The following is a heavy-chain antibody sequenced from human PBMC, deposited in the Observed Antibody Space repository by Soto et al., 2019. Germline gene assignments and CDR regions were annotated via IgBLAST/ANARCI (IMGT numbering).Heavy chain of an antibody. V-gene: IGHV1-69*01. CDR1: GGTFSSYA. J-gene: IGHJ4*02. CDR3: ARLGGGYGPPGLDY. D-gene: IGHD3-16*01. Sequence: QVQLVQSGAEVKKPGSSVKVSCKASGGTFSSYAISWVRQAPGQGLEWMGGIIPIFGTANYAQTFQGRVTIPADESTSTAYMELSRLRSEDTAVYYCARLGGGYGPPGLDYWGQGTLVTVSS. CDR2: IIPIFGTA.